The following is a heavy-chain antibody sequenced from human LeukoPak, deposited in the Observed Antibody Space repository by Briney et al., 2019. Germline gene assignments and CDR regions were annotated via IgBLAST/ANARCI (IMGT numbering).Heavy chain of an antibody. CDR2: IKQDGSEK. V-gene: IGHV3-7*01. Sequence: GGSLRLSCAASGFTVSNNYMSWVRQAPGKGLEWVANIKQDGSEKYYVDSVKGRFTISRDNAKNSLYLQMNSLRAEDTAVYYCARDGVGASYLPNFDYWGQGTLVTVSS. J-gene: IGHJ4*02. D-gene: IGHD1-26*01. CDR1: GFTVSNNY. CDR3: ARDGVGASYLPNFDY.